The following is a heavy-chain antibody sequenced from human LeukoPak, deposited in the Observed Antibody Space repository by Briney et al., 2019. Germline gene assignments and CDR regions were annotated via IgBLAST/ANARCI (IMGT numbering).Heavy chain of an antibody. CDR2: IYYSGST. D-gene: IGHD5-24*01. J-gene: IGHJ4*02. CDR3: ARAGGEMAAIRALDY. CDR1: GGSISSYY. V-gene: IGHV4-59*08. Sequence: PSETLSLTCTVSGGSISSYYWSWIRQPPGKGLEWIGCIYYSGSTKYSPPLTSRVTISVDTSKNQFSLKLTSVTAADTAMYYCARAGGEMAAIRALDYWGQGTLVTVSS.